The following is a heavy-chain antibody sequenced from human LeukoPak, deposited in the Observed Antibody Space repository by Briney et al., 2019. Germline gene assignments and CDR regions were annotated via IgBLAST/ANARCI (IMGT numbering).Heavy chain of an antibody. V-gene: IGHV1-69*13. CDR2: IIPIFGP. J-gene: IGHJ4*02. CDR1: GGTFSTFP. D-gene: IGHD3-22*01. CDR3: ATGKDRSGYYYSLDY. Sequence: ASVTVSCKASGGTFSTFPISWVRQAPGQGLEWIGGIIPIFGPNYAQKFQGRATISADLATATAYMELSSLTSEDTSVYYCATGKDRSGYYYSLDYWGQGTLVAVSS.